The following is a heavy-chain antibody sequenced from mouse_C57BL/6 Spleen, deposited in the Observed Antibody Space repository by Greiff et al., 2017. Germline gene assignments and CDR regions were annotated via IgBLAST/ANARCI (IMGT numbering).Heavy chain of an antibody. CDR3: ARADGYSAWFAY. CDR2: ISYSGST. J-gene: IGHJ3*01. V-gene: IGHV3-1*01. CDR1: GYSITSGYD. D-gene: IGHD2-3*01. Sequence: DVKLQESGPGMVKPSQSLSLTCTVTGYSITSGYDWHWIRHFPGNKLEWMGYISYSGSTNYNPSLKSRISITHDTSKNHFFLKLNSVTTEDTATYYCARADGYSAWFAYWGQGTLVTVSA.